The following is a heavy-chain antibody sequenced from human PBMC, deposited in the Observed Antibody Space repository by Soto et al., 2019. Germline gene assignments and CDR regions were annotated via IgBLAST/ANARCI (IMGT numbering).Heavy chain of an antibody. CDR3: ARTMTTVDPSLDY. J-gene: IGHJ4*02. CDR1: GYTFTSYA. D-gene: IGHD4-17*01. Sequence: GASVKVSCKASGYTFTSYAMHWVRQAPGQRLEWMGWINAGNGNTKYSQKFQGRVTITRDTSTSTAYMELSSLRSEDTAVYYCARTMTTVDPSLDYWGQGTLVTVSS. V-gene: IGHV1-3*01. CDR2: INAGNGNT.